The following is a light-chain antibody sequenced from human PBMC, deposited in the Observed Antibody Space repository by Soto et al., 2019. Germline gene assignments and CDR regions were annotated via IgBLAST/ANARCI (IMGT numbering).Light chain of an antibody. Sequence: QSVLTQPASVSGSPGQSITISCTGTSSDIDTYNYVSWYQQHPGKAPKLIIYEVTNRPSGVSNRFSGSKSGGTASLTISGLRAEDEADYYCSSYTSSTDYVFGTGTKVTVL. V-gene: IGLV2-14*01. CDR2: EVT. CDR3: SSYTSSTDYV. J-gene: IGLJ1*01. CDR1: SSDIDTYNY.